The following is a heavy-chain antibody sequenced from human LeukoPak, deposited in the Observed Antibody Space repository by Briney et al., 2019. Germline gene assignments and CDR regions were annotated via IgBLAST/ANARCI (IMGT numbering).Heavy chain of an antibody. CDR3: ARDSGGNYYGSGSYYDY. J-gene: IGHJ4*02. D-gene: IGHD3-10*01. CDR2: INSDGSST. Sequence: GGSLRLSCAASGFTFSSYWMHWVRQAPGKGLVWVSRINSDGSSTSYADSVKGRFTISRDNAKNTLYLQMNSLRDEDTAVYYCARDSGGNYYGSGSYYDYWGQGTLVTVSS. V-gene: IGHV3-74*01. CDR1: GFTFSSYW.